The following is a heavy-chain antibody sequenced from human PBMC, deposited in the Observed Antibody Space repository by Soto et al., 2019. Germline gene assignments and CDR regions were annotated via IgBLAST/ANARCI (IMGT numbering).Heavy chain of an antibody. CDR2: MNQDGNQK. Sequence: PGGSLRLSCVASGFTFSDFWMTWVRQAPGKGLEWVANMNQDGNQKNYVDSVKGRFSISRDNAKNSLYLQINSLRSDDTAVYYCARDWVEAKYSDFWSGYTKDYWGQGTLVTVSS. CDR3: ARDWVEAKYSDFWSGYTKDY. D-gene: IGHD3-3*01. CDR1: GFTFSDFW. J-gene: IGHJ4*02. V-gene: IGHV3-7*05.